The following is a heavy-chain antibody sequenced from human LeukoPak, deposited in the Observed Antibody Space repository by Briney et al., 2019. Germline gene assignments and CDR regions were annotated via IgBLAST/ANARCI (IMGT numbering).Heavy chain of an antibody. CDR3: ARLQVPAAKPRNFDY. CDR2: IYYSGST. Sequence: SETPSLTCTVSGGSISSSSYYWGWIRQPPGKGLEWIGSIYYSGSTYYNPSLKSRVTISVDTSKNQFSLKLSSVTAADTAVYYCARLQVPAAKPRNFDYWGQGTLVTVSS. D-gene: IGHD2-2*01. CDR1: GGSISSSSYY. J-gene: IGHJ4*02. V-gene: IGHV4-39*01.